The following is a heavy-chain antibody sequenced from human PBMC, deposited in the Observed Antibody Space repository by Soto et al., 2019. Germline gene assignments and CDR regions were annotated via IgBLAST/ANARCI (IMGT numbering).Heavy chain of an antibody. V-gene: IGHV4-59*12. CDR3: AREGLFFKAFDY. Sequence: SETLSLTCTVSGGSISSYYWSWIRQPPGKGLEWIGYIYYSGSTNYNPSLKSRVTISVDTSKNQFSLKLSSVTAADTAVYYCAREGLFFKAFDYWGQGTLVTVSS. CDR1: GGSISSYY. J-gene: IGHJ4*02. CDR2: IYYSGST. D-gene: IGHD3-3*01.